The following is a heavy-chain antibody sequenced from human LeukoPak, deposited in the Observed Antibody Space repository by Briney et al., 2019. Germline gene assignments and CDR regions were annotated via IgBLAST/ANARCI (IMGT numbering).Heavy chain of an antibody. CDR3: AKDSDIVATTVDY. D-gene: IGHD5-12*01. CDR2: ISSSGSTI. Sequence: GGSLRLSCAASGFTFSSYEMNWVRQAPGKGLEWVSHISSSGSTIYYADSVKGRFTISRDNAKNSLYLQMNSLRAEDTAVYYCAKDSDIVATTVDYWGQGTLVTVSS. CDR1: GFTFSSYE. V-gene: IGHV3-48*03. J-gene: IGHJ4*02.